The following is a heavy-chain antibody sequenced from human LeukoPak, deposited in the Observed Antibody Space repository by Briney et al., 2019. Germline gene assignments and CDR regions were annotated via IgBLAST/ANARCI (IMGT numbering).Heavy chain of an antibody. D-gene: IGHD3-22*01. J-gene: IGHJ4*02. CDR3: AKVPYTYYYDSSGYSDYFDY. V-gene: IGHV3-30*18. Sequence: PGRSLRLSCAASGFTFSSYGMHWVRQAPGKGLEWVAVISYDGSNKYYADSVKGRFTISRDNSKNTLYLQMNSLRAEETAVYYCAKVPYTYYYDSSGYSDYFDYWGQGTLVTVSS. CDR1: GFTFSSYG. CDR2: ISYDGSNK.